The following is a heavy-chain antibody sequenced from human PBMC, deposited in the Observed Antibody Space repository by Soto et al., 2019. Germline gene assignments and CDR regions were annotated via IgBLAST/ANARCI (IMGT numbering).Heavy chain of an antibody. Sequence: QVQLVESGGGVVQPGTSLRLSCAASGFTFTSYGMLWVRQAPGKGLEWVAVMWYDGSNQYYADSVKGRFTISRDTPKNTLYLQMNSLRAEDTAVYYCARVGYSGSDWPGDYWGQGTLVTVSS. CDR1: GFTFTSYG. D-gene: IGHD5-12*01. CDR2: MWYDGSNQ. CDR3: ARVGYSGSDWPGDY. V-gene: IGHV3-33*01. J-gene: IGHJ4*02.